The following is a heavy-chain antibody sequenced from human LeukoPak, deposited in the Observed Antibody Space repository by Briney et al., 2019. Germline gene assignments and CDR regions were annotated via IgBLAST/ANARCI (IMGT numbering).Heavy chain of an antibody. D-gene: IGHD1-1*01. Sequence: GGSLRLSCAASGFTFSSYWMHWVRQAPGRGLVWVSRIKSDGSSTNYADSVKGRFTISRDNSKNTLYLQMSSLRAEDTAVYYCVNDELWGQGTLVTVSS. J-gene: IGHJ4*02. V-gene: IGHV3-74*01. CDR3: VNDEL. CDR1: GFTFSSYW. CDR2: IKSDGSST.